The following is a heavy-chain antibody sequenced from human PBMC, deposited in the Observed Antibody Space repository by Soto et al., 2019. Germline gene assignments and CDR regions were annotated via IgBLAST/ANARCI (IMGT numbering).Heavy chain of an antibody. CDR1: GFTFSSYA. CDR3: AKDHQADSSSWYYYYGMDV. CDR2: ISGSGGST. V-gene: IGHV3-23*01. Sequence: GSLRLSCAASGFTFSSYAMSWVRQAPGKGLEWVSAISGSGGSTYYADSVKGRFTISRDNSKNTLYLQMNSLRAEDTAVYYCAKDHQADSSSWYYYYGMDVWGQGTTVTVSS. J-gene: IGHJ6*02. D-gene: IGHD6-13*01.